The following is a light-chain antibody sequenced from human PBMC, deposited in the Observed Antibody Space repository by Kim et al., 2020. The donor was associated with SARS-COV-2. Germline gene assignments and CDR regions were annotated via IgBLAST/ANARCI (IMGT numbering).Light chain of an antibody. CDR1: QLGNKY. CDR2: EDN. Sequence: VSPGQTASITCSGDQLGNKYAAWYQQKPGQSPVLVIYEDNKRPSGIPERFSGSNSGDTATLTIRGTQAMDEAYYYCQAWDSSAHVFGTGSKVTVL. CDR3: QAWDSSAHV. J-gene: IGLJ1*01. V-gene: IGLV3-1*01.